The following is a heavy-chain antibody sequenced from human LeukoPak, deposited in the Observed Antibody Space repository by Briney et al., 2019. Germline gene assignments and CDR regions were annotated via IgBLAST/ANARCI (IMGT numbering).Heavy chain of an antibody. V-gene: IGHV3-7*01. CDR1: GFTFSSYW. Sequence: VGSPRLSCAASGFTFSSYWMTWVRQAPGKGLEWVANIKQDGSEKYCVDSVKGRFTISRDNAKNSLYLQMNSLRAEDTAVYYCATYKYGSGSLSYFFEYWGQGTLVTVSS. CDR3: ATYKYGSGSLSYFFEY. D-gene: IGHD3-10*01. CDR2: IKQDGSEK. J-gene: IGHJ4*02.